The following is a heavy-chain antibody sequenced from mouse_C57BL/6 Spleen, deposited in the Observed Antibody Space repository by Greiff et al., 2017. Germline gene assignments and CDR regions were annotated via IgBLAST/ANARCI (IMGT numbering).Heavy chain of an antibody. V-gene: IGHV1-15*01. D-gene: IGHD2-5*01. CDR1: GYTFTDYE. J-gene: IGHJ3*01. CDR3: TDYSNYGGFAY. Sequence: VQLQESGAELVRPGASVTLSCKASGYTFTDYEMHWVKQTPVHGLEWIGAIDPETGGTAYNQKFKGKAILTADKSSSTAYMELRSLTSEDSAVYYCTDYSNYGGFAYWGQGTLVTVSA. CDR2: IDPETGGT.